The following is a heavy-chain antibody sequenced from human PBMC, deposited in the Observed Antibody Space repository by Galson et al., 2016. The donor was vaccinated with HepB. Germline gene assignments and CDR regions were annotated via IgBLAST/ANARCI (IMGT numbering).Heavy chain of an antibody. CDR2: ISTYNGNT. CDR1: GYTFTNYD. CDR3: ARDRPYYYESSGYYAPY. J-gene: IGHJ4*02. D-gene: IGHD3-22*01. V-gene: IGHV1-18*01. Sequence: SVKVSCKASGYTFTNYDINWVPQAPGQGLEWMGWISTYNGNTDFAQNLQGRVTMTTDTSTSTAYMELRSLRSDDTAVYYCARDRPYYYESSGYYAPYWGQGTLVTVSS.